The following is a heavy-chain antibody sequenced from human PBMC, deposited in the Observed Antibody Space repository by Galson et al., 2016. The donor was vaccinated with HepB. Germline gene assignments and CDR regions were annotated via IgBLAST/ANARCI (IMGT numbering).Heavy chain of an antibody. CDR1: GFTFSDYY. V-gene: IGHV3-11*06. J-gene: IGHJ5*01. Sequence: SLRLSCAASGFTFSDYYMSWIRQAPGKGLQWVSYISSRSGFYTNYADSVKDRFTISRDNAKNSLYLHMNSLGVEDTAVYFCAREPYSSSWFDYWGQGTLVTVSS. D-gene: IGHD6-13*01. CDR3: AREPYSSSWFDY. CDR2: ISSRSGFYT.